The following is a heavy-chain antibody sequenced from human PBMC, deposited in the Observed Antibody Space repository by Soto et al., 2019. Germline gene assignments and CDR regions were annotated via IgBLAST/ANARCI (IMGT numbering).Heavy chain of an antibody. CDR3: AGNDEYDSEYHFDE. J-gene: IGHJ4*02. Sequence: PSEPLSLSFTVSGGSISSSSYYWGWIRQPPGKGLEWIGSIYYSGSTYYNPSLKSRVTISVDTSKNQFSLKLSSVTAADTAVYYWAGNDEYDSEYHFDEWGKGNPVTVS. V-gene: IGHV4-39*01. D-gene: IGHD3-22*01. CDR1: GGSISSSSYY. CDR2: IYYSGST.